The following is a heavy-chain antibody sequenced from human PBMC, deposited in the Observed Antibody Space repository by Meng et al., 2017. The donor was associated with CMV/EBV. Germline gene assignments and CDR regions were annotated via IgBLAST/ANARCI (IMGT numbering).Heavy chain of an antibody. V-gene: IGHV3-15*01. D-gene: IGHD5-18*01. J-gene: IGHJ4*02. CDR3: TTVRIQLWLPQVDY. CDR1: GFTFSNAC. CDR2: IKSKTDGGTT. Sequence: GESLKISCAASGFTFSNACMSWVRQAPGKGLEWVGRIKSKTDGGTTDYAAPVKGRFTISRDDSKNTLYLQMNSLKTEDTAVYYCTTVRIQLWLPQVDYWGQGTTVTVSS.